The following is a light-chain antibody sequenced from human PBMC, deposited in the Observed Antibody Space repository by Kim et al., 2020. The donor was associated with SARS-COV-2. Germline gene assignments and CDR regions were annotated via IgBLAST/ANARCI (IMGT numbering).Light chain of an antibody. CDR1: TGAVTSGHY. Sequence: QAVVTQEPSLTVSPGGTVTLTCGSSTGAVTSGHYPSWFQQKPGQVTTTLIFDTNKKHSWTPTRFSGSLLGGKAALTLSGAQPEDEADYYCLVSDSGARVFGGGTKVTVL. CDR3: LVSDSGARV. CDR2: DTN. V-gene: IGLV7-46*01. J-gene: IGLJ3*02.